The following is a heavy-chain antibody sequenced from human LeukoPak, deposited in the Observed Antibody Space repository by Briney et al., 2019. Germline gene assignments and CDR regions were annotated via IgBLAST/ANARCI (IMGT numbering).Heavy chain of an antibody. CDR1: GDSVNSGNNY. J-gene: IGHJ4*02. CDR3: ARGFYELIGYYFDS. Sequence: SETLSLTCTVSGDSVNSGNNYWNWIRQHPGKGLEWIGFIYSSGNTHYSPSLKSRVTLSLDTSKNLFSLRLNFVTAADTAIYYCARGFYELIGYYFDSGGQGTLVTVSS. CDR2: IYSSGNT. V-gene: IGHV4-31*03. D-gene: IGHD2/OR15-2a*01.